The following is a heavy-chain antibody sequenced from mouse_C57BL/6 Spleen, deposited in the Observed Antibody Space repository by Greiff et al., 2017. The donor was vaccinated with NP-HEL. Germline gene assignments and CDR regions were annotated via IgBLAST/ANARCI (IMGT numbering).Heavy chain of an antibody. CDR1: GYSITSGYY. D-gene: IGHD2-3*01. CDR2: ISYDGSN. J-gene: IGHJ2*01. V-gene: IGHV3-6*01. Sequence: EVQRVESGPGLVKPSQSLSLTCSVTGYSITSGYYWNWIRQFPGNKLEWMGYISYDGSNNYNPSLKNRISITRDTSKNQFFLKLNSVTTEDTATYYCARGGLLTYYFDYWGQGTTLTVSS. CDR3: ARGGLLTYYFDY.